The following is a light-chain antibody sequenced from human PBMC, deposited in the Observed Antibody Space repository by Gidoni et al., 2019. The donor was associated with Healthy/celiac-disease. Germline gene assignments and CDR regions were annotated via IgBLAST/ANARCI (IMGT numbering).Light chain of an antibody. Sequence: SYELTQPPSVSVSPGQTARITCPGDALPKQYAYWYQQKPGQAPVLVIYKDSERPSGIPERFSGSSSGTTVTLTISGVQAEDEADYYCQSADSSGILFGGGTKLTVL. V-gene: IGLV3-25*02. CDR3: QSADSSGIL. J-gene: IGLJ3*02. CDR1: ALPKQY. CDR2: KDS.